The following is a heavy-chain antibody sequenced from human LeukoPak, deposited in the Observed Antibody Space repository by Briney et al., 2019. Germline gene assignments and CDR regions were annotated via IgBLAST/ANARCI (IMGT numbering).Heavy chain of an antibody. V-gene: IGHV3-23*01. J-gene: IGHJ4*02. CDR3: AKVIAAAGTGPLDY. Sequence: GRSLRLSCAASGFTFSSYAMSWVRQAPGKGLEWVSAISGSGGSTYYADSVKGRFTISRDNSKNTLYLQMNSLRAEDTAVYYCAKVIAAAGTGPLDYWGQGTLVTVSS. CDR1: GFTFSSYA. D-gene: IGHD6-13*01. CDR2: ISGSGGST.